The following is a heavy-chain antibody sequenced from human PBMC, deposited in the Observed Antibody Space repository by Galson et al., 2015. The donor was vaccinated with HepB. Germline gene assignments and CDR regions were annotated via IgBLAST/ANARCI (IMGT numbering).Heavy chain of an antibody. D-gene: IGHD6-6*01. Sequence: SVKVSCKASGGTFSRYAISWVRQAPGQGLEWMGGIIPIFGTANYAQKFQGRVTITADKSTSTAYMELSSLRSEDTAVYYCARDLSIAERYYFDYWGQGTLVTVSS. CDR2: IIPIFGTA. J-gene: IGHJ4*02. CDR3: ARDLSIAERYYFDY. CDR1: GGTFSRYA. V-gene: IGHV1-69*06.